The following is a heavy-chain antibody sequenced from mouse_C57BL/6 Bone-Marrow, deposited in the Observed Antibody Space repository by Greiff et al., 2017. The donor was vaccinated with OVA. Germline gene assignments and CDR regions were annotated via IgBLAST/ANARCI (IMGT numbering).Heavy chain of an antibody. CDR3: ARHGGKGYFDV. CDR2: ISNGGGST. V-gene: IGHV5-12*01. D-gene: IGHD1-1*02. J-gene: IGHJ1*03. Sequence: EVQGVDSGGGLVQPGGSLKLSCAASGFTFSDYYMYWVRQTPEKRLEWVAYISNGGGSTYYPDTVKGRFTISRDNAKNTLYLQMSRLKSEDTAMYYCARHGGKGYFDVWGTGTTVTVSS. CDR1: GFTFSDYY.